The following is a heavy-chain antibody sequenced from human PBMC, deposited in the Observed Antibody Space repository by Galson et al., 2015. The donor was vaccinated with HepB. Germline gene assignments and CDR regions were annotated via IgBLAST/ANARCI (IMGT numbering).Heavy chain of an antibody. CDR2: ISSSSSYI. CDR3: ARDRYSSSDHDAFDI. CDR1: GFTFSSYS. Sequence: SLRLSCAASGFTFSSYSMNWVRQAPGKGLEWVSSISSSSSYIYYADSVKGRFTISRDNAKKSLYLQMSSLRVEDTAVYYCARDRYSSSDHDAFDIWGQGTMVTVSS. V-gene: IGHV3-21*01. J-gene: IGHJ3*02. D-gene: IGHD6-6*01.